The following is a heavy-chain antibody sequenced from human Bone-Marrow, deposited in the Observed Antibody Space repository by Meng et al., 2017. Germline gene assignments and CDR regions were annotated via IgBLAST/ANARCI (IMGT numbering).Heavy chain of an antibody. D-gene: IGHD3-22*01. J-gene: IGHJ4*02. CDR3: ARRSDGSGWHDH. CDR1: GFTFSSYE. Sequence: GGSLRLSCAASGFTFSSYEMNWVRQAPGKGLEWVSYISSSGSTIYYADSVRGRFTISRDNSKNTLYLQMNSLRAEDTALYYCARRSDGSGWHDHWGQGTLVTGSS. V-gene: IGHV3-48*03. CDR2: ISSSGSTI.